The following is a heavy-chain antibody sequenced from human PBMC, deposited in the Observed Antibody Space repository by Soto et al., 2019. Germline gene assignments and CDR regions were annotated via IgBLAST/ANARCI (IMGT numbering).Heavy chain of an antibody. V-gene: IGHV1-18*01. Sequence: ASVKVSCKASGYTFTSYGISWVRQAPGQGLEWMGWISAYNDNTKYAQKLQGRITMTTDTSMSTVYMELRSLRSDDTAVYYCARLIGYCSGGTCDYYYMDVWGKGTTVTLSS. CDR3: ARLIGYCSGGTCDYYYMDV. D-gene: IGHD2-15*01. J-gene: IGHJ6*03. CDR2: ISAYNDNT. CDR1: GYTFTSYG.